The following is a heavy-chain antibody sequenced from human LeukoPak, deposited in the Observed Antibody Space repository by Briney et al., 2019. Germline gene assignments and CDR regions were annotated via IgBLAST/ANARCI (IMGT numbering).Heavy chain of an antibody. CDR3: AKDSPTYSSSGFDP. V-gene: IGHV3-23*01. D-gene: IGHD6-6*01. J-gene: IGHJ5*02. CDR1: GFTFSGWA. Sequence: GGSLRLSCAASGFTFSGWAMSWVRQVPGEGLEWVSSISPSASDTYYADSVKGRFSISRDNSKNTLYLQMNSLRAEDTAVYYCAKDSPTYSSSGFDPWGQGTLVTVSS. CDR2: ISPSASDT.